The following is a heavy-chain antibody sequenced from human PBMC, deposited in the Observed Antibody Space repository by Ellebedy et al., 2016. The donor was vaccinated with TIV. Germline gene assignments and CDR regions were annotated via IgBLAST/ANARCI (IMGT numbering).Heavy chain of an antibody. CDR1: GFTFNSYG. Sequence: GGSLRLSCAASGFTFNSYGMHWVRQAPGKGLEWLAFISYDGSNKYYADSVKGRFTISRDSSKNTLYLQMNSLRAEDTAMYYCAKEAYDILTGSQMNGMDVWGQGTTVTVSS. CDR2: ISYDGSNK. V-gene: IGHV3-30*18. D-gene: IGHD3-9*01. J-gene: IGHJ6*02. CDR3: AKEAYDILTGSQMNGMDV.